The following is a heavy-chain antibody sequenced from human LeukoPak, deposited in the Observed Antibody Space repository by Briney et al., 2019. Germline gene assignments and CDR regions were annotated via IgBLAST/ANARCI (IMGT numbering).Heavy chain of an antibody. CDR1: GGSFSDHY. CDR3: ARLRKAPHYYYYGMDV. V-gene: IGHV4-34*09. Sequence: KPSETLSLTCGVYGGSFSDHYWTWIRHSPGKGLEGIGYIYYSGSTYYNPSLKSRVTISVDTSKNQFSLKLSSVTAADTAVYYCARLRKAPHYYYYGMDVWGQGTTVTVSS. J-gene: IGHJ6*02. CDR2: IYYSGST.